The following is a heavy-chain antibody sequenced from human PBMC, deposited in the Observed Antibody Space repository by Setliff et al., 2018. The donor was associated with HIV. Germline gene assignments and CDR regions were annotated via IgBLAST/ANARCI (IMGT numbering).Heavy chain of an antibody. CDR2: IYYSGST. V-gene: IGHV4-39*01. CDR3: ARNSPLGNMVATSPFDD. Sequence: ASETLSLTCTVSGGSISSSSYYWGWIRQSPGKGLEWIGSIYYSGSTYYNPSLKSRVTISVDTSKNQFFLKLSSVTAADTAVYYCARNSPLGNMVATSPFDDWGQGTLVTVS. J-gene: IGHJ4*02. D-gene: IGHD5-12*01. CDR1: GGSISSSSYY.